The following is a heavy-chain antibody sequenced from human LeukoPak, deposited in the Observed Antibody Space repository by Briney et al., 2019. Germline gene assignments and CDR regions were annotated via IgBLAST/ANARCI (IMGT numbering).Heavy chain of an antibody. Sequence: GGSLRLSCSASGFTFNTYAVHWVRQAPGKGLEYVSAISSNGGSTYYADSVKGRFSTSRDNSKNTLYLQMSSLRAEDTAVYYCVKGGVVASIPHFDYWGQGTLVTVSS. CDR2: ISSNGGST. V-gene: IGHV3-64D*06. CDR1: GFTFNTYA. D-gene: IGHD5-12*01. CDR3: VKGGVVASIPHFDY. J-gene: IGHJ4*02.